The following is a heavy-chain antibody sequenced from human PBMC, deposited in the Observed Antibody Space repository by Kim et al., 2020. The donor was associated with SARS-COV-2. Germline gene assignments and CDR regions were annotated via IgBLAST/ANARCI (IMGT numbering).Heavy chain of an antibody. Sequence: DYASSVKSRITINAATSKNQFSLQLNSVSPEDTAVYYCARDTPGQKAYDFWGQGTMVTVSS. CDR3: ARDTPGQKAYDF. J-gene: IGHJ3*01. V-gene: IGHV6-1*01.